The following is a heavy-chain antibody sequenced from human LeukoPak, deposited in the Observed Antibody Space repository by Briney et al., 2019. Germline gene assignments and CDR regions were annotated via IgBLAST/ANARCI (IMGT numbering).Heavy chain of an antibody. CDR2: ISGSGRGT. CDR3: AKAINRITVAVTTLFDY. D-gene: IGHD6-19*01. Sequence: GGSLRLSCAASGFTLSSYAMSWVRQAPGKGLEWVSAISGSGRGTYYGDSVKGRFTISRDDSKSTLYLQMNSLRAEDTAVYYCAKAINRITVAVTTLFDYWGQGTLVTVSS. CDR1: GFTLSSYA. J-gene: IGHJ4*02. V-gene: IGHV3-23*01.